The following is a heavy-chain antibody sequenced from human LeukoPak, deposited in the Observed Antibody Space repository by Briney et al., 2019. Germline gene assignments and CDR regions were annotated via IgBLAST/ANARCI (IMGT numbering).Heavy chain of an antibody. CDR2: INHSGTT. D-gene: IGHD3-3*01. Sequence: SETLSLTCAVYGGSFRGYYWSWIRQSPGKGLKWIGEINHSGTTNYNPSLKSRVTISVDTSKNQFSLKLTSMTAEDTAVYYCARSERLLQAPFDPWGRGTLVTVSS. V-gene: IGHV4-34*01. CDR3: ARSERLLQAPFDP. CDR1: GGSFRGYY. J-gene: IGHJ5*02.